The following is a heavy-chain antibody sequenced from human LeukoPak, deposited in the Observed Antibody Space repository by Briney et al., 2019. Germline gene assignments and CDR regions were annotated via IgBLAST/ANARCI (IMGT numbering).Heavy chain of an antibody. V-gene: IGHV4-4*07. CDR2: IYTSGST. CDR1: GGSISSYY. Sequence: SDTLSLTCTVSGGSISSYYWSWIRQPAGKGLEWIGRIYTSGSTNYNPSLKSRVTMSVDTSKNQFSLKLSSVTAADTAVYYCARESGSGWEYMFDYWGQGTLVTVSS. J-gene: IGHJ4*02. CDR3: ARESGSGWEYMFDY. D-gene: IGHD6-19*01.